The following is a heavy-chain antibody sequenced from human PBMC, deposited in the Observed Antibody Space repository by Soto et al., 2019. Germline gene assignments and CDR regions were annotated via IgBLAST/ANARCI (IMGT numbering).Heavy chain of an antibody. CDR2: IYYSGST. CDR1: GGSISNGGYY. CDR3: ARDLRGPHHGMDV. D-gene: IGHD4-17*01. V-gene: IGHV4-31*03. J-gene: IGHJ6*02. Sequence: SETLSLTCTVSGGSISNGGYYWSWIRQHPGKGLERIGYIYYSGSTYYNPSLKSRVTISVDTSKNQFSLKLSSVTAADTAVYYCARDLRGPHHGMDVWGQGATVTVSS.